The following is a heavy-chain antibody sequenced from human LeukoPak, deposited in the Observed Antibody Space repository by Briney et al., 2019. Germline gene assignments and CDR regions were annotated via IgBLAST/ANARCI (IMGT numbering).Heavy chain of an antibody. CDR2: INNVRSHI. V-gene: IGHV3-21*06. D-gene: IGHD1-26*01. Sequence: GGFLRLSCAASGFTFSTSAMNWVRQAPGKGLEWVSSINNVRSHIYYADSVRGRFTISRDNANNVLCLQMNSLRAEDTAVYYCARDPTYYLRYGYFDSWGQGTLVTVSS. CDR3: ARDPTYYLRYGYFDS. CDR1: GFTFSTSA. J-gene: IGHJ4*02.